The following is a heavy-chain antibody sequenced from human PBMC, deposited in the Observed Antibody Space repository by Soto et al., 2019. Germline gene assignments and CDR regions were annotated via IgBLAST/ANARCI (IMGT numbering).Heavy chain of an antibody. CDR3: AKGSAQGRPYYFDS. V-gene: IGHV3-23*01. CDR2: ISGGSDGT. D-gene: IGHD6-6*01. CDR1: GFTFSNFV. Sequence: EVLLLESGGDPAQPGGSLRLSCAACGFTFSNFVMSWVRQAPGKGLEWVSAISGGSDGTYYADSVKGRFTNCRDNSKNTLHLQMNRLRVEDTGTYYCAKGSAQGRPYYFDSWGQGSLVTVSS. J-gene: IGHJ4*02.